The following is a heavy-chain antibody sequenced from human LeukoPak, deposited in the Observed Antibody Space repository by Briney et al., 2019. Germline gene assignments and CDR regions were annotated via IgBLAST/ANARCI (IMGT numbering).Heavy chain of an antibody. CDR3: AKDRSFDY. J-gene: IGHJ4*02. V-gene: IGHV3-30*18. CDR2: ISYDGSNK. Sequence: PGRSLRLSCAASGFTFSSYGMHWVRQALGKGLEWVAVISYDGSNKYYADSVKGRFTISRDNSKNTLYLQMNSLRAEDTAVYYCAKDRSFDYWGQGTLVTVSS. D-gene: IGHD3-10*01. CDR1: GFTFSSYG.